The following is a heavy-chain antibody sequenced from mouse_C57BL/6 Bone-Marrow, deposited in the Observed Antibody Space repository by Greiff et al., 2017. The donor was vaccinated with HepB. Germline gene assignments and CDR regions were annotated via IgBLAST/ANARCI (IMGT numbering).Heavy chain of an antibody. D-gene: IGHD1-1*01. Sequence: VQLQESGAELARPGASVKLSCKASGYTFTSYGISWVKQRTGQGLEWIGEIYPRSGNTYYNEKFKGKATLTADKSSSTAYMELRSLTSEDSAVYFCARDPPYYYGSSPFAYWGQGTSVTVSS. J-gene: IGHJ4*01. CDR3: ARDPPYYYGSSPFAY. V-gene: IGHV1-81*01. CDR2: IYPRSGNT. CDR1: GYTFTSYG.